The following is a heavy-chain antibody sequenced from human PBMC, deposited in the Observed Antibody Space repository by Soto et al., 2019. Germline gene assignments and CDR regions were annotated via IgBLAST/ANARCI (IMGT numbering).Heavy chain of an antibody. J-gene: IGHJ4*02. CDR3: VRGDNWNDEASDY. CDR1: GFTFSSYA. D-gene: IGHD1-1*01. CDR2: ISYDGSDK. Sequence: PGGSLRLSCAASGFTFSSYAMHWVRQAPGKGLEWVALISYDGSDKDYADSVKGRFTISRDNSRNTLFLQMSSLRAEDTAVYYCVRGDNWNDEASDYWGQGTLVTVSS. V-gene: IGHV3-30-3*01.